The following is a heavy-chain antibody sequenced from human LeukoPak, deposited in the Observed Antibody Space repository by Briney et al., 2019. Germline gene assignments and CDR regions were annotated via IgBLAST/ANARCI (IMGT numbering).Heavy chain of an antibody. D-gene: IGHD3-16*01. J-gene: IGHJ4*02. CDR3: AKEADDYVWGSPYYFDY. CDR1: GFTFTTYG. CDR2: ISYNGGYR. V-gene: IGHV3-30*18. Sequence: PGGSLRLSCTASGFTFTTYGLHWVRQAPGKGLEWVAVISYNGGYRHYADSVKGRFTISRDNSKNTLYLQMNSLRAEDTAVYYCAKEADDYVWGSPYYFDYWGQGTLVTVSS.